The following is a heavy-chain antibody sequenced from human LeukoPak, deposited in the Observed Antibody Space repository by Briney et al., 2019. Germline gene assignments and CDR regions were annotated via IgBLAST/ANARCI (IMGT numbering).Heavy chain of an antibody. D-gene: IGHD5-18*01. CDR3: AKNPSERIQLWWSYFDY. CDR2: ISYDGSNK. V-gene: IGHV3-30-3*02. CDR1: GFTFSSYA. J-gene: IGHJ4*02. Sequence: GGSLRLSCAASGFTFSSYAMHWVRQAPGKGLEWVAVISYDGSNKYYADSVKGRFTISRDNSKNTLYLQMNSLRAEDTAVYYCAKNPSERIQLWWSYFDYWGQGTLVTVSS.